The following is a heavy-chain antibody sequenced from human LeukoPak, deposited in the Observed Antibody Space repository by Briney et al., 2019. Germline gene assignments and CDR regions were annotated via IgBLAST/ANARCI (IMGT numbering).Heavy chain of an antibody. CDR3: ARGSGSNQVGAIYFDY. V-gene: IGHV6-1*01. Sequence: SQTLSLTCATSGDSVSSNSAAWNWIRQSPSRGLEWLGRTYYRSKWYNDYAVSVKSRITINPDTSKNQFSLQLNSVTPEDTAVYYCARGSGSNQVGAIYFDYWGQGTLVTVSS. J-gene: IGHJ4*02. CDR1: GDSVSSNSAA. CDR2: TYYRSKWYN. D-gene: IGHD1-26*01.